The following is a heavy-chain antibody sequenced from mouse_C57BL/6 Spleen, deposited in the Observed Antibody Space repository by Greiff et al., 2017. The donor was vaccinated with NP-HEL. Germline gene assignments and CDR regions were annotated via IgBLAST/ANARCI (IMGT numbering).Heavy chain of an antibody. CDR1: GYAFSSSW. J-gene: IGHJ2*01. V-gene: IGHV1-82*01. CDR2: IYPGDGDT. D-gene: IGHD2-4*01. Sequence: QVQLQQSGPELVKPGASVKISCKASGYAFSSSWMNWVKQRPGKGLEWIGRIYPGDGDTNYNGKFKGKATLTADKSSSTAYMQLSSLTSEDSAVYFCAKEGIYYDDYWGQGTTLTVSS. CDR3: AKEGIYYDDY.